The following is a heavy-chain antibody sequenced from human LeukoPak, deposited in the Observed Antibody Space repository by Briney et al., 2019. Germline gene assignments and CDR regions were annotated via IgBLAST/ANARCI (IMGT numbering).Heavy chain of an antibody. CDR2: IYYSGST. J-gene: IGHJ5*02. CDR1: GGSFSGYY. V-gene: IGHV4-59*01. CDR3: ARTVWEFDP. D-gene: IGHD1-26*01. Sequence: SETLSLTCAVYGGSFSGYYWSWIRQPPGKGLEWIGYIYYSGSTNYNPSLKSRVTISVDTSKNQFSLKLSSVTAADTAVYYCARTVWEFDPWGQGTLVTVSS.